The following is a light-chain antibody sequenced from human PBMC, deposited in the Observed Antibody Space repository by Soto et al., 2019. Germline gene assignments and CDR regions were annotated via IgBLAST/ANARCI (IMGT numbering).Light chain of an antibody. CDR2: DAS. CDR1: PSISSW. J-gene: IGKJ2*01. Sequence: DIQMTQSPSTLSASVGDRVTITCRASPSISSWLSWYQQKPGKAPKLLIYDASSLESGVPSRFSGSGSGTEFTLTSSSLQPDYFATYYCQQYNSYSTFGQGTKLEIK. CDR3: QQYNSYST. V-gene: IGKV1-5*01.